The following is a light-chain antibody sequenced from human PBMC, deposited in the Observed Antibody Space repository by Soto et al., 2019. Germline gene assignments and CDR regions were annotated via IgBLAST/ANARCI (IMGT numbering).Light chain of an antibody. J-gene: IGKJ1*01. Sequence: EIVMMQSPDTLSVSPGERATLSCRASQSVSGNLAWYQQKPGQTPRLLIYGTSTSATGIPARFSGSGSGTEFTLTISSLHSEDFAVYYCQQHNNWPWTFGQGTKMEIK. V-gene: IGKV3-15*01. CDR2: GTS. CDR1: QSVSGN. CDR3: QQHNNWPWT.